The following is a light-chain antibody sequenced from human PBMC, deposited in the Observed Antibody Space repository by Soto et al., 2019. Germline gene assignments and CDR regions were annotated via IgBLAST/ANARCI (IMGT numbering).Light chain of an antibody. J-gene: IGLJ1*01. V-gene: IGLV1-40*01. Sequence: QSVLTQPPSVSGAPGQRVTISCTGSSSNIGTGYNIHWYQQVPGTAPKLLIYGNSNRPSGVPDRFSGSKSGTSASLAITGLQAEEDADYYCQSYDSSLSGGVFGTGTKLAV. CDR3: QSYDSSLSGGV. CDR2: GNS. CDR1: SSNIGTGYN.